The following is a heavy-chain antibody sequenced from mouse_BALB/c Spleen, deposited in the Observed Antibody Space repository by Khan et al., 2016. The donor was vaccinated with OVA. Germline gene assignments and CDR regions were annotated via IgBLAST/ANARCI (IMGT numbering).Heavy chain of an antibody. CDR3: ARGGYSSFAY. Sequence: EVQLQQSGTVLARPGASVKMSCKASGYSFTSYLIHWVNQRPGKGLEWIGDIYPGDGDTTYNQKFKGKANMTADTSANNAYMELSSLTNEDSAVCYCARGGYSSFAYWGQGTLVTVSA. V-gene: IGHV1-5*01. J-gene: IGHJ3*01. CDR2: IYPGDGDT. D-gene: IGHD1-3*01. CDR1: GYSFTSYL.